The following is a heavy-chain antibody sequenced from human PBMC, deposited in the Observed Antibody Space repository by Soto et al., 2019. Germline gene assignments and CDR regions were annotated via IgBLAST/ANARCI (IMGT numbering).Heavy chain of an antibody. CDR3: ARDSRPLLYSSSPSPFDS. CDR1: CYTFTGNG. CDR2: ISAYNGNT. Sequence: ASVKGCCQGFCYTFTGNGISWVRQAPGQGLERMGWISAYNGNTNYAQKLQGRVTMTTDTSTSTAYMELRSLRSDDPAVYYCARDSRPLLYSSSPSPFDSWGQGTLVTVSS. V-gene: IGHV1-18*01. D-gene: IGHD6-13*01. J-gene: IGHJ4*02.